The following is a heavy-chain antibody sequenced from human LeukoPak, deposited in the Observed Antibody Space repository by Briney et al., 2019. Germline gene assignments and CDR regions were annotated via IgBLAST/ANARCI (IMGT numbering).Heavy chain of an antibody. CDR3: ARDRSSSWYESPAFDI. V-gene: IGHV3-30*04. CDR1: GFTLSXXX. J-gene: IGHJ3*02. CDR2: XSYDGSNK. D-gene: IGHD6-13*01. Sequence: GGSLRLSCAASGFTLSXXXMHWVRQAPGKXLXWXXXXSYDGSNKYYADSVKGRFTISRDNSKNTLYLQMNSLRAEDTAVYYCARDRSSSWYESPAFDIWGQGTMVTVSS.